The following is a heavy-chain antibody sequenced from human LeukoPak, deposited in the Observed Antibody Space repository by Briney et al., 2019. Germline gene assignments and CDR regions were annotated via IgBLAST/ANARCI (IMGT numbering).Heavy chain of an antibody. Sequence: SETLSLTCSVSGGSVSSYHWNWIRQFAGKGLEWVGRIHASGSSNYLPSLKRRVTMSLDTSKMQLSLRLNSVIAADTAVYYCVRENRDDGDSRGGFFDLWGQGTPVSVSS. J-gene: IGHJ5*02. D-gene: IGHD4-17*01. CDR3: VRENRDDGDSRGGFFDL. CDR2: IHASGSS. V-gene: IGHV4-4*07. CDR1: GGSVSSYH.